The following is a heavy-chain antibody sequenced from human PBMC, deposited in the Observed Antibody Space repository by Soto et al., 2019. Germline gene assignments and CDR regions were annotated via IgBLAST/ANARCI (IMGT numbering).Heavy chain of an antibody. CDR2: IIPIFGTA. CDR1: GGTFSSYA. J-gene: IGHJ5*02. V-gene: IGHV1-69*12. CDR3: ARGGEQWLVQDWFDP. D-gene: IGHD6-19*01. Sequence: QVQLVQSGAEVKKPGSSVKVSCKASGGTFSSYAISWVRQAPGQGLEWMGGIIPIFGTANYAQKFQGRVTISADESMSTVYMELSSLRSEDTAVYYCARGGEQWLVQDWFDPWGQGTLVTVSS.